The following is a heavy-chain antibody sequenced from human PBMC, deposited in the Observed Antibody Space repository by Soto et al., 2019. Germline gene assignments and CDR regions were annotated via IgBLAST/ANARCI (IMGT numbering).Heavy chain of an antibody. Sequence: QVQLQESGPGLMKPSETLSLTCTVSGASINSYYWNWIRQPPGKGLEWIGFIYHSGSTRYNPSLKSRLTISIDTSKNQFSLKLSSVTAADTAVYYCSRVRGGFDLWGRGTLVTVSS. J-gene: IGHJ2*01. CDR3: SRVRGGFDL. V-gene: IGHV4-59*01. CDR2: IYHSGST. CDR1: GASINSYY. D-gene: IGHD3-10*01.